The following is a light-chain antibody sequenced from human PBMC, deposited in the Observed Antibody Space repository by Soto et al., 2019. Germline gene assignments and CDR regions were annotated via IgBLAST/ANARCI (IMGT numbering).Light chain of an antibody. Sequence: QSVLTQPPSASGSPGQSVAISCTGTSRDVGGYNYVSWYQQHPGKAPKLMIYEVNKRPSGVPDRFSGYKSGNTASLTVSGLQAEDEADYYCSSYAGSSNVFGTGTKLTVL. J-gene: IGLJ1*01. CDR2: EVN. CDR3: SSYAGSSNV. V-gene: IGLV2-8*01. CDR1: SRDVGGYNY.